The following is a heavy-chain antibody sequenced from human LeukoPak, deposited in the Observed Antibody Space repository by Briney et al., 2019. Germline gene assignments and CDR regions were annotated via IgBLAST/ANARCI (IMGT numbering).Heavy chain of an antibody. V-gene: IGHV3-48*01. CDR2: ISSSSSTI. J-gene: IGHJ5*02. Sequence: PGGSLRLSCAASGFTFSSYSMNWVRQAPWKGLEWVSYISSSSSTIYYADSVKGRFTISRDNAKNSLYLQMNSLRAEDTAVYYCARALRYFDWLSTSPEYNWFDPWGQGTLVTVSS. D-gene: IGHD3-9*01. CDR1: GFTFSSYS. CDR3: ARALRYFDWLSTSPEYNWFDP.